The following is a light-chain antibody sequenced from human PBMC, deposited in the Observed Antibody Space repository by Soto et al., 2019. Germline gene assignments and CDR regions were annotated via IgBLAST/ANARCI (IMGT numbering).Light chain of an antibody. CDR3: CSYAGSSPL. Sequence: QSVLTQPASVSGSPGQSITISCTGTSSDVGSYNIVSWYQQHPGKAPKLMIYEGTRRPSGVSNRFSASKSGNTASLTISGLQAEDEADYYCCSYAGSSPLFGGGTKLTVL. CDR1: SSDVGSYNI. J-gene: IGLJ2*01. V-gene: IGLV2-23*01. CDR2: EGT.